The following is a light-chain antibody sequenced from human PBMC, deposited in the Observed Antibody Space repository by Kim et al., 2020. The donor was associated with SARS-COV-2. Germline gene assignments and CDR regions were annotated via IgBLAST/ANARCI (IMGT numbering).Light chain of an antibody. Sequence: GHAIPVSCTVSSSDIGSTNYVSWYQLPPGKAPKLVIFEVDIRPSGISSRCSGSKSGNKASLTISGLQPEDEADYFCISYAARLTFVFGTGTKVTVL. CDR1: SSDIGSTNY. J-gene: IGLJ1*01. CDR2: EVD. CDR3: ISYAARLTFV. V-gene: IGLV2-14*01.